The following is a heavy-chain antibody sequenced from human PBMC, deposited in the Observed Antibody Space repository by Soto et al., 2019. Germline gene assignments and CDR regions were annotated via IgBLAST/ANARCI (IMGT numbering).Heavy chain of an antibody. J-gene: IGHJ4*02. D-gene: IGHD6-19*01. CDR3: ARARGERGSGWYEIPKKTPRSFDY. V-gene: IGHV4-34*01. CDR1: GGSFSGYY. CDR2: INHSGST. Sequence: SETLSLTCAVYGGSFSGYYWSWIRQPPGKGLEWIGEINHSGSTNYNPSLKSRVTISVETSKNQFSLKLSSVTAADTAVYYWARARGERGSGWYEIPKKTPRSFDYWGQGTLVTVSS.